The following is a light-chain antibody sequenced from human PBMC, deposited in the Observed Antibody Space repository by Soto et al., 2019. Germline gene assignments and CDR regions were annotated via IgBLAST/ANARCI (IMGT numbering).Light chain of an antibody. CDR3: SSYRSSSTLYV. CDR2: DVS. V-gene: IGLV2-14*01. CDR1: SRDVGGYNY. Sequence: HSVLTQPASVSGSPGQSITISCTGTSRDVGGYNYVSWYQQHPGKAPKLMIFDVSNRPSGVSIRFSGSKSGNTASLTISGLQAEDEADYYCSSYRSSSTLYVFGTGTKVTVL. J-gene: IGLJ1*01.